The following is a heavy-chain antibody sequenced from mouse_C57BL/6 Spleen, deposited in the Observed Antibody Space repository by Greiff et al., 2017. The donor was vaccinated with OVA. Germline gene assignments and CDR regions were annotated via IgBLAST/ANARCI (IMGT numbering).Heavy chain of an antibody. Sequence: VQLQQSGAELVRPGASVTLSCKASGYTFTDYEMHWVKQTPVHGLEWIGAIDPETGGTAYNQKFKGKAILTADKSSSTAYMELRSLTSEDSAVYYCTSYYPFAYWGQGTLVTVSA. J-gene: IGHJ3*01. CDR3: TSYYPFAY. CDR2: IDPETGGT. CDR1: GYTFTDYE. D-gene: IGHD2-10*01. V-gene: IGHV1-15*01.